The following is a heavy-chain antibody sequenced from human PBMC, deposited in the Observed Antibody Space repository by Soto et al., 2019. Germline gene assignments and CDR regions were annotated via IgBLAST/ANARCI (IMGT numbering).Heavy chain of an antibody. CDR2: IIPIFGTA. CDR3: ARDLRYCTNGVCYTEFDY. D-gene: IGHD2-8*01. J-gene: IGHJ4*02. Sequence: SVKVSCKASGGTFSSYAISWVRQAPGQGLEWMGGIIPIFGTANYAQKFQGRVTITADESTSTAYMELSSLGSEDTAVYYCARDLRYCTNGVCYTEFDYWGQGTLVTVSS. CDR1: GGTFSSYA. V-gene: IGHV1-69*13.